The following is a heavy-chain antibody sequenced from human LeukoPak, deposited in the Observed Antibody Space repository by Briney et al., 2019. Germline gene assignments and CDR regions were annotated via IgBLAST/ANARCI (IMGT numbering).Heavy chain of an antibody. CDR2: IYSGGNT. D-gene: IGHD6-13*01. J-gene: IGHJ4*02. CDR3: AKTRPLDSSSWSHGDY. Sequence: PGGSLRLSCAASGFTVSNNYMNWVRQAPGKGLEWVSVIYSGGNTYYADSVKGRFSISRDNSKNSLYLQMNSLRAEDTAVYYCAKTRPLDSSSWSHGDYWGQGTLVTVSS. CDR1: GFTVSNNY. V-gene: IGHV3-53*01.